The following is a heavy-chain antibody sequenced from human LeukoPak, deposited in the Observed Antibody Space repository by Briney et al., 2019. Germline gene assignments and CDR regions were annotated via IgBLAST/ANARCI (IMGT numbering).Heavy chain of an antibody. V-gene: IGHV1-8*02. CDR2: MNPNSGNT. CDR1: GYTFTGYY. D-gene: IGHD3-10*01. CDR3: ARVLTNGDLPGY. Sequence: GASVKVSCKASGYTFTGYYMHWVRQSPGQGLEWMGWMNPNSGNTGYAQKFQGRVTMTRNTSISTAYMELSSLRSEDTAVYYCARVLTNGDLPGYWGQGTLVTVSS. J-gene: IGHJ4*02.